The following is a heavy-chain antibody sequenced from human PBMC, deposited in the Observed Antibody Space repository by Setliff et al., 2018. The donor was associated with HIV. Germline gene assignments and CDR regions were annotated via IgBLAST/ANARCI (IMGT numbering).Heavy chain of an antibody. D-gene: IGHD3-3*01. V-gene: IGHV4-61*09. CDR2: IYTSGST. CDR1: GGSISSGTYY. Sequence: SETLSLTCTVSGGSISSGTYYWTWIRQPAGKGLEWIGHIYTSGSTNYNPSLKSRVNISIDTSKNQFSLKLSSVAAADTAVYYCARVLYYYYYVDVWGKGTTVTVSS. CDR3: ARVLYYYYYVDV. J-gene: IGHJ6*03.